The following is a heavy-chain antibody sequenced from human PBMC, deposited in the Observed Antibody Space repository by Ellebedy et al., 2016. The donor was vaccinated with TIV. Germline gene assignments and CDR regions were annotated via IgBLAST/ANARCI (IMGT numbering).Heavy chain of an antibody. CDR1: GGSVSSGSYY. CDR3: ARDFSEYGYSSSWTFDY. J-gene: IGHJ4*02. V-gene: IGHV4-61*01. Sequence: PSETLSLTCTVSGGSVSSGSYYWSWIRQPPGKGLEWIGYIYYSGSTNYHPSLKSRVTISVDTSKNQFSLKLRSVTAADTAVYYCARDFSEYGYSSSWTFDYWGQGTLVTVSS. CDR2: IYYSGST. D-gene: IGHD6-13*01.